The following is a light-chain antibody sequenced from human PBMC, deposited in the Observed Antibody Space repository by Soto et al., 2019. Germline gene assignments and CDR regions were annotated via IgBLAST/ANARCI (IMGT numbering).Light chain of an antibody. J-gene: IGKJ1*01. Sequence: DIQMTQSPSTLSASVGDRVTITCRASQSISSWLAWYQQKPGKAPKLLIYDASSLESGVPSRFSGSGSGTEFTLTISNLQPDDFATYYCQQYNSYPWTFGQGTKVELK. CDR1: QSISSW. CDR2: DAS. CDR3: QQYNSYPWT. V-gene: IGKV1-5*01.